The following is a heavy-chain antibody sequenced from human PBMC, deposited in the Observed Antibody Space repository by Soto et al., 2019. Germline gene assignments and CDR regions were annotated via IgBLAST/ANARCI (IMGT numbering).Heavy chain of an antibody. V-gene: IGHV4-59*01. CDR3: ARDRGRYGMDV. J-gene: IGHJ6*02. CDR2: IYYSGST. Sequence: SETLSLTCTVSGGSISSYYWSWIRQPPGKGLEWIGYIYYSGSTNYNPSLKSRVTISVDTSKNQFSLKLSSVTAADTAVYYCARDRGRYGMDVWGQGTTVTVSS. CDR1: GGSISSYY. D-gene: IGHD3-10*01.